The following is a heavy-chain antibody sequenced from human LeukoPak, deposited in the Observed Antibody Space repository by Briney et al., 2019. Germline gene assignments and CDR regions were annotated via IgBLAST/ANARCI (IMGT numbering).Heavy chain of an antibody. D-gene: IGHD5-12*01. CDR2: ISSSSSYI. Sequence: PGGSLRLSCAASGFTFSSYSMNWVRQAPGKGLEWVSSISSSSSYIYYADSVKGRFTISRDNAKNSLYLQMNSLRAEDTALYYCAREGSHPGGGATDIVATVGYWGQGTLVTVSS. V-gene: IGHV3-21*01. J-gene: IGHJ4*02. CDR3: AREGSHPGGGATDIVATVGY. CDR1: GFTFSSYS.